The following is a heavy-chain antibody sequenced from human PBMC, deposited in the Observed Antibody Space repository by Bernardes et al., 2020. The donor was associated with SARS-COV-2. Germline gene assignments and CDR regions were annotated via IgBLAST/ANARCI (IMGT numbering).Heavy chain of an antibody. CDR3: AREHYDILTGYLYYFDY. J-gene: IGHJ4*01. CDR1: GFTFTDYF. CDR2: IWFDGNNK. Sequence: GSLRLSCAASGFTFTDYFMHWVRQAPGKGLEWVAVIWFDGNNKYYADSVKGRFTISKDNSKNTVYLQMDSLRVEDTALYYWAREHYDILTGYLYYFDYW. D-gene: IGHD3-9*01. V-gene: IGHV3-33*01.